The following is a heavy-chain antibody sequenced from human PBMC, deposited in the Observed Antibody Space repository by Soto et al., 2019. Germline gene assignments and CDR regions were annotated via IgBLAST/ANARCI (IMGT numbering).Heavy chain of an antibody. Sequence: ASVKVSCKASGYTFTSYDINWVRQATGQGLEWMGRMNPNSGNTDYAQKFQGRVTITTNNSTSTAYMELSSLRSEDTAVYYCAGGLHYYMDVWGKGTTVTVSS. CDR1: GYTFTSYD. V-gene: IGHV1-8*01. CDR3: AGGLHYYMDV. J-gene: IGHJ6*03. CDR2: MNPNSGNT.